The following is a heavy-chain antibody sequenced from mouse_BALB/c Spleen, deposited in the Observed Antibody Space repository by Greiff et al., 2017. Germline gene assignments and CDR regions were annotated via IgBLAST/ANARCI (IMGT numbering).Heavy chain of an antibody. V-gene: IGHV7-3*02. Sequence: EVKLMESGAGLVQPGGSLRLSCAASGFTFTDYYMSWVRQPPGKALEWLGFIRNKANGYTTEYSASVKGRFTISRDNSKSILYLQMNTLRAEDSATYYCAGVPFCDSAMDYWGQGTSVTVSS. CDR1: GFTFTDYY. CDR2: IRNKANGYTT. J-gene: IGHJ4*01. CDR3: AGVPFCDSAMDY. D-gene: IGHD2-13*01.